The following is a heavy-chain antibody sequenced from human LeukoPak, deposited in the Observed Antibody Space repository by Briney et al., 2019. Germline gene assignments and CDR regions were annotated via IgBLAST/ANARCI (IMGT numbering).Heavy chain of an antibody. Sequence: ASVKVSCKASGYTFTGYYMHWVRQAPGQGLEWMGWINPNSGGTNYAQKFQGRVTMTRDTSISTAYMELSRLRSDDTAVYYCARDSELRYFDWLLQLDYWGQGTLVTVSS. CDR1: GYTFTGYY. V-gene: IGHV1-2*02. CDR3: ARDSELRYFDWLLQLDY. J-gene: IGHJ4*02. D-gene: IGHD3-9*01. CDR2: INPNSGGT.